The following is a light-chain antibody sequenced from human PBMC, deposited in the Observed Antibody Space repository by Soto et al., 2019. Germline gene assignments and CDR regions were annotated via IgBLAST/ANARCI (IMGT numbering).Light chain of an antibody. J-gene: IGLJ2*01. Sequence: QSVLTQPPSVSAAPGQKVTISCSGSSSNIGKNYVSWYQQLPGTAPKLLIYDDNKRPSGIPDRFSGSRSGTSGTLAITGLQTGDEADYYCGTWDSSLIAGVFGGGTKLTVL. CDR1: SSNIGKNY. CDR3: GTWDSSLIAGV. CDR2: DDN. V-gene: IGLV1-51*01.